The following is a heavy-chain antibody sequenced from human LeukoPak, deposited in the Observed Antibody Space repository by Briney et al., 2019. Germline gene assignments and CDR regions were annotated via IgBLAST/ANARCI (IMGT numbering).Heavy chain of an antibody. Sequence: ASVKVSCKASGYTFTSYGISWVRQAPGQGLEWMGWISAYNGNTNYAQKLQGRVTMTTDTSTSTAYMELRSLRSDDTAVYYCARDLFFSSTSYNDYWGQGTLVTVSS. CDR1: GYTFTSYG. CDR3: ARDLFFSSTSYNDY. V-gene: IGHV1-18*01. D-gene: IGHD2-2*01. J-gene: IGHJ4*02. CDR2: ISAYNGNT.